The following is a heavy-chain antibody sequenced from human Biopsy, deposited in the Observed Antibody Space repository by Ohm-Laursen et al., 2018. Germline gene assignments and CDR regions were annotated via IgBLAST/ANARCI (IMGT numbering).Heavy chain of an antibody. CDR1: GYTFTGYH. D-gene: IGHD3-22*01. CDR3: TRGGYYYDSLAYYYWFDP. J-gene: IGHJ5*02. CDR2: INAKTGDT. V-gene: IGHV1-2*02. Sequence: SVKVSCKSSGYTFTGYHVHWVRQTPGQGLEWMGWINAKTGDTNYAQKFQGRVTMTRDTSISTAYVDLSSLRSDDTAVYYCTRGGYYYDSLAYYYWFDPWGQGTLVTVSS.